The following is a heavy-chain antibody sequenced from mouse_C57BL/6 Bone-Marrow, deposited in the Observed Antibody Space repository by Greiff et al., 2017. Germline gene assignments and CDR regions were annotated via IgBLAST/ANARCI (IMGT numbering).Heavy chain of an antibody. D-gene: IGHD1-1*01. J-gene: IGHJ1*03. V-gene: IGHV14-4*01. CDR1: GFNIKDDY. CDR3: TTYYYGSSYVDWYFDV. Sequence: VQLQQSGAELVRPGASVKLSCTASGFNIKDDYMHWVKQRPEQGLEWIGWIDPENGDTEYASKFQGKATITADTSSNTAYLQLGSLTSEDTAVYYCTTYYYGSSYVDWYFDVWGTGTTVTVSS. CDR2: IDPENGDT.